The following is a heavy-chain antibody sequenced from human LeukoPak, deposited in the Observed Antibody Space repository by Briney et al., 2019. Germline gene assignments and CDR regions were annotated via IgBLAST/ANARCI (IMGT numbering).Heavy chain of an antibody. D-gene: IGHD4-17*01. CDR3: AKALYGDYGRFDY. CDR1: GFTFNTYA. V-gene: IGHV3-21*01. J-gene: IGHJ4*02. Sequence: TGGSLRLSCAASGFTFNTYAMTWVRQAPGKGLEWVSSISGNSAFIYYADSVRGRFTISRDNAKNSLYLQMSSLRAEDTAVYYCAKALYGDYGRFDYWGQGTLVTVSS. CDR2: ISGNSAFI.